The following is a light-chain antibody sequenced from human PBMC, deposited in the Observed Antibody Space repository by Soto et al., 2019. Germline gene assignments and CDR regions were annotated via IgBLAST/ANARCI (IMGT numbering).Light chain of an antibody. CDR1: QSVLYSSNNKNY. Sequence: DIVMTQSPDSLAVSLGERATINCKSSQSVLYSSNNKNYLAWYQQKPGQPPKLLIYWASTRESGVPDRFSGSGSGTDFTLTISSLQAEDVAVYYCQQFYDTRDTFGQGTRLEIK. CDR2: WAS. V-gene: IGKV4-1*01. CDR3: QQFYDTRDT. J-gene: IGKJ5*01.